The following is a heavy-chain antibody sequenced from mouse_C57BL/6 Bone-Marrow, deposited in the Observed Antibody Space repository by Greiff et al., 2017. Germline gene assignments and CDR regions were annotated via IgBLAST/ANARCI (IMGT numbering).Heavy chain of an antibody. D-gene: IGHD1-1*01. CDR1: GFTFSSYA. Sequence: EVQRVESGGGLVKPGGSLKLSCAASGFTFSSYAMSWVRQTPEKRLEWVATISDGGSYTYYPDNVKGRFTISRDNAKNNLYLQMSQLKSEDTAMYYCARGVTTVVEDAMDYWGQGTSVTVSS. J-gene: IGHJ4*01. CDR3: ARGVTTVVEDAMDY. V-gene: IGHV5-4*01. CDR2: ISDGGSYT.